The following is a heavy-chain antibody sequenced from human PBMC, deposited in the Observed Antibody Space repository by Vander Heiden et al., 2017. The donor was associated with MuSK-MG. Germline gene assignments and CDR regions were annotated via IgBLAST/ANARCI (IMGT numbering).Heavy chain of an antibody. CDR3: AKSQWLGAEYFQY. Sequence: QVQLVESGGGVVQPGRPLRLSCAASGFTFSSYGMHWVRQAPGKGLEWVAVIWDDGSNKYYTDSVKGRFTISRDNSKNTLYLQMNSLRAEDTAVYYCAKSQWLGAEYFQYWGQGTLVTVSS. CDR1: GFTFSSYG. D-gene: IGHD6-19*01. CDR2: IWDDGSNK. J-gene: IGHJ1*01. V-gene: IGHV3-33*06.